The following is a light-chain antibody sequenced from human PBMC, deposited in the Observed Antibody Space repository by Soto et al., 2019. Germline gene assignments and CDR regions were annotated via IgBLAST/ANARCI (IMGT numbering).Light chain of an antibody. CDR2: DVS. V-gene: IGLV2-14*01. CDR1: SSDVGGYNY. CDR3: RSYTSSSTLLYV. J-gene: IGLJ1*01. Sequence: QSALTQPASVSGSPGQSITISCTGTSSDVGGYNYVSWYQQHPGKAPKLMIYDVSNRPSGVSNRFSGSKSGNTASLTISGRQAEDEADYYCRSYTSSSTLLYVFGTGTQLTVL.